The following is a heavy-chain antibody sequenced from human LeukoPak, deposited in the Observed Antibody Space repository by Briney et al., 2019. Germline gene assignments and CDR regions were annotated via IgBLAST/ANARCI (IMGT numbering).Heavy chain of an antibody. Sequence: PGGSLRLSCAASGFTFSSYGMHWVRKAPGKGLEWVAVIWYDGSNKYYADSVKGRFTISRDNSKNTLYLQMNSLRAEDTAVYYCARENYGDYFDYWGQGTLVTVSS. CDR1: GFTFSSYG. V-gene: IGHV3-33*01. CDR2: IWYDGSNK. CDR3: ARENYGDYFDY. J-gene: IGHJ4*02. D-gene: IGHD4-17*01.